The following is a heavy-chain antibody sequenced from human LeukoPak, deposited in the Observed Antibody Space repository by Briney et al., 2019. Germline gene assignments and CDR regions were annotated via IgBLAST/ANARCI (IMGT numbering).Heavy chain of an antibody. CDR1: GGSISSYY. Sequence: SETLSLTCTVSGGSISSYYWSWIRQPAGKGLEWIGRIYTSGSTNYNPSLKSRVTMSVDTSKNQFSLKLSSVTAAGTAVYYCARGGYYGSGNDFRFDPWGQGTLATVSS. CDR3: ARGGYYGSGNDFRFDP. V-gene: IGHV4-4*07. CDR2: IYTSGST. J-gene: IGHJ5*02. D-gene: IGHD3-10*01.